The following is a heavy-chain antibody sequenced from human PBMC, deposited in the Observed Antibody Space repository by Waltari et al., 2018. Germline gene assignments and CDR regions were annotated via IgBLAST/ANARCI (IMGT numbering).Heavy chain of an antibody. CDR1: GGSISSSSYY. V-gene: IGHV4-39*01. J-gene: IGHJ4*02. CDR3: ATTHYGSGSYIFDY. CDR2: IYYSGST. D-gene: IGHD3-10*01. Sequence: QLQLQESGPGLVKPSETLSLTCTVPGGSISSSSYYWGWIRQPPGKGPEWIGSIYYSGSTYYNPSLKSRVTISVDTSKNQFSLKLSSVTAADTAVYYCATTHYGSGSYIFDYWGQGTLVTVSS.